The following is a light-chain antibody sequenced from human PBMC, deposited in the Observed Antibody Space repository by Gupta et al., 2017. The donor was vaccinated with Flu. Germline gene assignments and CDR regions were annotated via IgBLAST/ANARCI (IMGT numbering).Light chain of an antibody. J-gene: IGKJ2*01. Sequence: DIQMTQSPSSLSASVGDRVTVTCRASQDITRHLNWYQQKPGKAPKRLIYTASNLQSGVPSRFSGSGSGTDFTLTISSLQPEDFATYYCLQTITSPHTFGQGTKLEIK. CDR3: LQTITSPHT. CDR1: QDITRH. V-gene: IGKV1-39*01. CDR2: TAS.